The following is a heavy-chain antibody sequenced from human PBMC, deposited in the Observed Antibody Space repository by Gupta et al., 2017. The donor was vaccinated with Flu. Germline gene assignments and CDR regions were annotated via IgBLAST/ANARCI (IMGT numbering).Heavy chain of an antibody. V-gene: IGHV3-7*01. Sequence: EVQLLELGGGLVQPGGPLRPSWPVSGLPFVAYWSAWVGQAPGRGMGGVTNINQDGNDKYCVDSVKGRFTISRDNTKNSLYLQMNGLRAEDTAVYYCVRSGFWSGWPHQMDVWGKGTTVTVSS. D-gene: IGHD3-3*01. CDR1: GLPFVAYW. CDR3: VRSGFWSGWPHQMDV. J-gene: IGHJ6*04. CDR2: INQDGNDK.